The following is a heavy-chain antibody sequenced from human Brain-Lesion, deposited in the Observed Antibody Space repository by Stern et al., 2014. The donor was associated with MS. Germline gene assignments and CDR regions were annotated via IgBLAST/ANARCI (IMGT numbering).Heavy chain of an antibody. D-gene: IGHD2-15*01. Sequence: QVQLVESGPGLVKPSETLSLTCTVAGGSVSSTSYAWAWIRQPPGKGLEWIGTIYYSGNTYYSPSLQSRLTISLDTSQNQFSPQLRFVTAADTAVYYCAGEEDIRYCSGGSCTGNWFDPWGQGTLVTVSS. CDR2: IYYSGNT. CDR3: AGEEDIRYCSGGSCTGNWFDP. J-gene: IGHJ5*02. CDR1: GGSVSSTSYA. V-gene: IGHV4-39*01.